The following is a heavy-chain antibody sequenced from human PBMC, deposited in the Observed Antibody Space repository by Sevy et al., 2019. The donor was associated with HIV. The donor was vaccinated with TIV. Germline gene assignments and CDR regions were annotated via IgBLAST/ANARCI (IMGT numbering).Heavy chain of an antibody. CDR2: IYYSGST. D-gene: IGHD4-4*01. Sequence: SETLSLTCTVSGGSISSYYWSWIRQPPGKGLEWIGYIYYSGSTNYNPSLKSRVTISVDTSKNQFSLKLSSVTAADTVVYYCARGAVTTDSCDYWGQGTLVTVSS. CDR3: ARGAVTTDSCDY. CDR1: GGSISSYY. V-gene: IGHV4-59*01. J-gene: IGHJ4*02.